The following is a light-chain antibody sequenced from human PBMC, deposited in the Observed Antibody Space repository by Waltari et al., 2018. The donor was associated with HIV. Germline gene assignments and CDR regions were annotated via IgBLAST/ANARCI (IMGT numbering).Light chain of an antibody. CDR1: QSVLYNSINKNY. Sequence: DILMTQSPDSLAVSLGERATINCKSSQSVLYNSINKNYLAWYQQKPGQPPQMLIYWASTRDNGVPDRFSGSGSGTDFTLPISILQAEDVAVYYCQQYHTSPGTFGQGTKLEIK. J-gene: IGKJ2*02. CDR2: WAS. CDR3: QQYHTSPGT. V-gene: IGKV4-1*01.